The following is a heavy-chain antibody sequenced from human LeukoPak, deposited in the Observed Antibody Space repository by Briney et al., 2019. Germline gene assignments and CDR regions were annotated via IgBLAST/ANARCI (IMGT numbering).Heavy chain of an antibody. J-gene: IGHJ4*02. D-gene: IGHD2-8*02. V-gene: IGHV3-23*01. CDR1: GFTFSSYG. CDR2: IFPSGGEI. CDR3: ATYRQVLLPFES. Sequence: PGGSLRLSCAASGFTFSSYGMHWVRQPPGKGLEWVSSIFPSGGEIHYADSVRGRFTISRDNSKSTLSLQMNSLRAEDTAIYYCATYRQVLLPFESWGQGTPVTVSS.